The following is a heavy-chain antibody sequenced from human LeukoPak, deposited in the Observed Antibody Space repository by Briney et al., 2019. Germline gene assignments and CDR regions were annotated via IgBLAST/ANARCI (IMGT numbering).Heavy chain of an antibody. CDR1: GFTFSMFG. CDR2: IRYTGSDK. CDR3: ARVGLDAFDI. V-gene: IGHV3-30*02. J-gene: IGHJ3*02. Sequence: GGSLRLSCAASGFTFSMFGMHWVRQAPGKGLEWVTFIRYTGSDKYYADSVKGRFTISRDNAKNSLYLQMNSLRAEDTAVYYCARVGLDAFDIWGQGTMVTVSS.